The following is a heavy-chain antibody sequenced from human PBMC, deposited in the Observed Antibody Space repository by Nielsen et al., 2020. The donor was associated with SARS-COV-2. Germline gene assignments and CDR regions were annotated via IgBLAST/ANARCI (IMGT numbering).Heavy chain of an antibody. D-gene: IGHD5-24*01. V-gene: IGHV4-39*07. CDR1: GGSISSSSYY. CDR3: ASSEMAIRGAVSY. J-gene: IGHJ4*02. Sequence: SETLSLTCTVSGGSISSSSYYWGWIRQPPGKGLEWIGSIYYSGSTNYNPSLKSRVTISVDTSKNQFSLKLSSVTAADTAVYYCASSEMAIRGAVSYWGQGTLVTVSS. CDR2: IYYSGST.